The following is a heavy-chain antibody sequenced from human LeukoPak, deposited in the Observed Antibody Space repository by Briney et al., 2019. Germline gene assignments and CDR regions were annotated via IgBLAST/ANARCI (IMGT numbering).Heavy chain of an antibody. V-gene: IGHV4-61*02. Sequence: SETLSLTCTVSGGSISSGSYYWSWVRQPAGKGLEWIGRIYTSGNTNYNPSLKNRVAMSVDTSKNQSSLKLSSVTAADTAVYYCASMYCSSTSCYSTWGQGTLVTVSS. CDR1: GGSISSGSYY. J-gene: IGHJ4*02. D-gene: IGHD2-2*01. CDR2: IYTSGNT. CDR3: ASMYCSSTSCYST.